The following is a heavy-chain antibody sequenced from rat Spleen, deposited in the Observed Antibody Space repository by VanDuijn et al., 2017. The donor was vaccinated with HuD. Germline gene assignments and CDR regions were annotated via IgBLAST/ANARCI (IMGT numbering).Heavy chain of an antibody. CDR1: GFTFSNYG. CDR2: ISPSGGGT. Sequence: EVQLVESGGGLVQPGRPLKLSCAASGFTFSNYGMHWIRQAPTKGLEWVASISPSGGGTSYRDSVKGRFTIARDNAKITLYLQMDSLRSEDSATYYCAAHGARISRFAYWGQGTLVTVSS. J-gene: IGHJ3*01. D-gene: IGHD2-7*01. V-gene: IGHV5-19*01. CDR3: AAHGARISRFAY.